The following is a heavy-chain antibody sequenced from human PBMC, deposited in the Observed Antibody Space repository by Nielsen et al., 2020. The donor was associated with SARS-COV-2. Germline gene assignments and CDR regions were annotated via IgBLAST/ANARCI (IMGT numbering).Heavy chain of an antibody. V-gene: IGHV4-31*02. J-gene: IGHJ6*02. CDR2: IYYSGST. D-gene: IGHD6-6*01. Sequence: WIRQPPGKGLEWIGYIYYSGSTYYNPSLKSRVTISVDTSKNQFSLKLSSVTAADTAVYYCARLRSIAARPITYYYYGMDVWGQGTTVTVSS. CDR3: ARLRSIAARPITYYYYGMDV.